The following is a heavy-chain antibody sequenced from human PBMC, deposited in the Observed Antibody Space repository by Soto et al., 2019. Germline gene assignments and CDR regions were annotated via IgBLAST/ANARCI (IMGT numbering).Heavy chain of an antibody. Sequence: PSETLSLTCTVSGGSVSSGSYYWSWIRQPPGKGLEWIGYIYYSGSTNYNPSLKSRVTISVDTSKNQFSLKLSSVTAADTAVYYCASSPKNIVVVPVATDWGQGTLVTVSS. D-gene: IGHD2-2*01. CDR2: IYYSGST. CDR1: GGSVSSGSYY. V-gene: IGHV4-61*01. J-gene: IGHJ4*02. CDR3: ASSPKNIVVVPVATD.